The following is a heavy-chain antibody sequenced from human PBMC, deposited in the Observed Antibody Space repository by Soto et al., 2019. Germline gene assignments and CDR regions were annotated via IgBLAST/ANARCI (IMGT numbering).Heavy chain of an antibody. J-gene: IGHJ4*02. Sequence: SETLSLTCTVAGDSISSGGYYWTWIRQPPGTGLEWIGEINHSGSTNYNPSLKSRVTISVDTSKNQFSLKLTSVTAADTAVYYCARDKITGLFDYWGQGTLVTVSS. CDR3: ARDKITGLFDY. CDR1: GDSISSGGYY. CDR2: INHSGST. V-gene: IGHV4-39*07. D-gene: IGHD2-8*02.